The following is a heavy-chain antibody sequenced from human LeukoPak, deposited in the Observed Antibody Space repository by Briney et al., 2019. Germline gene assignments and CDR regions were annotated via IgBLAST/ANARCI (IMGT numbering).Heavy chain of an antibody. CDR3: AAQQVGATLSRWFDP. CDR2: IYTSGST. J-gene: IGHJ5*02. D-gene: IGHD1-26*01. CDR1: GGSISSGSYY. V-gene: IGHV4-61*02. Sequence: SQTLSLTFTVSGGSISSGSYYWSWIRQPAGKGLEWIGRIYTSGSTNYNPSLKSRVTISVDTSKNQFSLKLSSVTAADTAVYYCAAQQVGATLSRWFDPWGQGTLVTVSS.